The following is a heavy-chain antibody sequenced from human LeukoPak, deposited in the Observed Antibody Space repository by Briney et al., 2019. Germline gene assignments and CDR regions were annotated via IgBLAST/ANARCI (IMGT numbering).Heavy chain of an antibody. Sequence: PEGSVKLSCTASGCTFNNYAMHWVRQAPGQGLEWMGLINGDRGNTYYADTVKGRFTISTDNTKNYLYLQMNSLRTEDTALYYCAKDVECCRGGSCYPGLFGYWGQGTLVT. D-gene: IGHD2-15*01. CDR1: GCTFNNYA. V-gene: IGHV3-43*02. CDR2: INGDRGNT. J-gene: IGHJ4*02. CDR3: AKDVECCRGGSCYPGLFGY.